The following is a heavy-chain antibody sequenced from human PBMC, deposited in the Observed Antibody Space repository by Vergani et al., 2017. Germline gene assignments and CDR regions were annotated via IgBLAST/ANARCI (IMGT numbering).Heavy chain of an antibody. CDR2: IYYSGST. D-gene: IGHD6-19*01. J-gene: IGHJ5*02. CDR3: ARHSTVWWLVRLGWFDP. Sequence: QLQLQESGPGLVKPSATLSLTCSVSGASIRSSNYYWGWIRQPPGKGLEWIASIYYSGSTYYNPSLKSRVTISVDTSKNQFSLKLSSVTGADTAVYFCARHSTVWWLVRLGWFDPWGQGILVAVSS. CDR1: GASIRSSNYY. V-gene: IGHV4-39*01.